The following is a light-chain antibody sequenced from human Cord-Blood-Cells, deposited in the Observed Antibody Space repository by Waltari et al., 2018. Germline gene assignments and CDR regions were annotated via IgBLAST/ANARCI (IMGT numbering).Light chain of an antibody. J-gene: IGLJ2*01. CDR2: EVS. Sequence: QSALPQPPSASGSPGQSVTISCTGTRRDVVVYNYVSWYQQHPGKAPKLMIYEVSKRPSGVPDRFSGSKSGNTASLTVSGLQAEDEADYYCSSYAGSNNLVFGGGTKLTVL. CDR1: RRDVVVYNY. CDR3: SSYAGSNNLV. V-gene: IGLV2-8*01.